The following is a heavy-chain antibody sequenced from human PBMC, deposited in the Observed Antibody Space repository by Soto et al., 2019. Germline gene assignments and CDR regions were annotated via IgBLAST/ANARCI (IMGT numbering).Heavy chain of an antibody. Sequence: EVQMLESGGGLVQPGGSLRLSCAASGFTFSSSATSWVRQAPGKGLEWVSSISASGGSTYYADSVKGRFTISRDNSKNTLYLQMNSLRAEDTAVYHCAKGPTXXGVVLSYSFYYGLDVWGHGTTVTVSS. V-gene: IGHV3-23*01. D-gene: IGHD3-3*01. CDR2: ISASGGST. J-gene: IGHJ6*02. CDR1: GFTFSSSA. CDR3: AKGPTXXGVVLSYSFYYGLDV.